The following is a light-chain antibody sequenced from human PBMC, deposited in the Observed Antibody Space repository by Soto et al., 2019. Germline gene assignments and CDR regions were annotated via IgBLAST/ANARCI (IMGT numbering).Light chain of an antibody. CDR1: QSVGSN. J-gene: IGKJ3*01. CDR3: QQYDNLPLT. V-gene: IGKV3-15*01. CDR2: GAS. Sequence: ERVMPESPATLSVSPGERATLSCRASQSVGSNLAWYQQKPGQAPRLLIFGASSRATGVPARFSGSGSGTEFTLTTNSLQSEDFAVYFCQQYDNLPLTFGPGTKVD.